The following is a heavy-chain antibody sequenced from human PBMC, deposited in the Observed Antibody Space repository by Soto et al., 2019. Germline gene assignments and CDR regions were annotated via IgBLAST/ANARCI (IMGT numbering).Heavy chain of an antibody. CDR1: GGTFSSYA. V-gene: IGHV1-69*13. CDR2: IIPIFGTA. J-gene: IGHJ4*02. CDR3: ARVIFYYDSSGYYYDGYFDY. D-gene: IGHD3-22*01. Sequence: SVKVSCKASGGTFSSYAISWVRQAPGQGLEWMGGIIPIFGTANYAQKFQGRVTITADESTSTAYMELSSLRSEDTAVYYCARVIFYYDSSGYYYDGYFDYWGQGTLVTVSS.